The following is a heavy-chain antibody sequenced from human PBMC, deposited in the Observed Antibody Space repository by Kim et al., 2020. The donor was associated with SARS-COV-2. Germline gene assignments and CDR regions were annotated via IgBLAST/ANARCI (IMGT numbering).Heavy chain of an antibody. Sequence: IANYAQKVQGRVTITADKATSTAYMELSSLRSEDTAVYYCARDYGGNLDYWGQGTLVTVSS. CDR3: ARDYGGNLDY. J-gene: IGHJ4*02. D-gene: IGHD4-17*01. CDR2: IA. V-gene: IGHV1-69*04.